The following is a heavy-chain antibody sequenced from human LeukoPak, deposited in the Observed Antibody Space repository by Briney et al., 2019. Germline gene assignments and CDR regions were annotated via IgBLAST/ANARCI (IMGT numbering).Heavy chain of an antibody. Sequence: GESLKISCKGSGYSFTSYWIGWVRQMPGKGLEWMGIIYLGDSDTRYSPSFQGQVTISADKSISTAYLQWSSLKASDTAMYYCARVLLSYYYGSGRVPYYYYYYMDVRGKGTTVTVSS. V-gene: IGHV5-51*01. J-gene: IGHJ6*03. CDR1: GYSFTSYW. D-gene: IGHD3-10*01. CDR2: IYLGDSDT. CDR3: ARVLLSYYYGSGRVPYYYYYYMDV.